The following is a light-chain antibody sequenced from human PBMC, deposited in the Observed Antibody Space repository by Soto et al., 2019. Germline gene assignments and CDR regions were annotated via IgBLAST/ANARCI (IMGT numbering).Light chain of an antibody. Sequence: EIVLTQSPATLSSFPGDRATLSCRASRAVNTRLAWYQHKPGQAPRLLIYLASNRATGIPARFSGSGSGTDFTLTISSLEPEDCAVYDGQQRSNWPITFGQGTRLEIK. V-gene: IGKV3D-11*03. J-gene: IGKJ5*01. CDR3: QQRSNWPIT. CDR2: LAS. CDR1: RAVNTR.